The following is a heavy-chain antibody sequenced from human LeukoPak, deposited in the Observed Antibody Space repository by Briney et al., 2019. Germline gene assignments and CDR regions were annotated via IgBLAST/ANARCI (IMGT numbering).Heavy chain of an antibody. CDR2: IYYSGNT. D-gene: IGHD3-10*01. CDR3: ARAQFNYGSDHYFDY. V-gene: IGHV4-39*07. CDR1: GASISSSTYY. Sequence: SETLSLTCTVSGASISSSTYYWGWIRQPPGKGLEWIASIYYSGNTYYNPSLKSRVTISVDKSKNQFSLKLSSVTAADTAVYYCARAQFNYGSDHYFDYWGQGTLVTVSS. J-gene: IGHJ4*02.